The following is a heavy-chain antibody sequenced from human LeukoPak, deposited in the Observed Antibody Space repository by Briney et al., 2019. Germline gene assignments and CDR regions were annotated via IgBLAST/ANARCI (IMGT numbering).Heavy chain of an antibody. CDR1: GFTFSSYA. Sequence: GGSLRLSCAASGFTFSSYAMSWIRQAPGKGLEWVSYITSSGSLIYYADSVKGRFTISRDNAKNSLYLQMYSLKTEDTAVYYCTTEALDIWGQGTMVTVSS. CDR2: ITSSGSLI. V-gene: IGHV3-11*01. CDR3: TTEALDI. J-gene: IGHJ3*02.